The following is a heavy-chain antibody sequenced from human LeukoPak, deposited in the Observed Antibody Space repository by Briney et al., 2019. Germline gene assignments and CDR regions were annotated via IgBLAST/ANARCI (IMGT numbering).Heavy chain of an antibody. D-gene: IGHD3-16*01. CDR1: GGSISSYY. V-gene: IGHV4-4*07. CDR3: ARALGGDTDY. CDR2: IYTNGIS. Sequence: KPSETLSLTCTASGGSISSYYWTWIRQPAGKGLEWIGRIYTNGISNHNPSLKSRVSMSQDTSKNQFSLKVSSVTAADTAVYYCARALGGDTDYWGQGILVTVSS. J-gene: IGHJ4*02.